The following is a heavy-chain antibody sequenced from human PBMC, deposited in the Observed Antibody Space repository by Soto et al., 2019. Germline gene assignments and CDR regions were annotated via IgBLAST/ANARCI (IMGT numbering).Heavy chain of an antibody. D-gene: IGHD6-13*01. V-gene: IGHV4-59*01. J-gene: IGHJ4*02. CDR2: VYYVGTT. CDR3: ASQSAGTVGFDY. Sequence: PSETLSLTCTVSGAPISSYYWNWIRQPPGKGLEWIGDVYYVGTTNYNPSLKSRVTISLDTSKNQFSLKLTSVTAADTAVYCCASQSAGTVGFDYLGKGTLVTVSS. CDR1: GAPISSYY.